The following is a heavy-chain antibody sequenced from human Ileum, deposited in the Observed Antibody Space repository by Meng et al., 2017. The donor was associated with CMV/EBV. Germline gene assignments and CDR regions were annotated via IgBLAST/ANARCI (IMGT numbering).Heavy chain of an antibody. J-gene: IGHJ3*02. V-gene: IGHV3-15*01. CDR3: ATEICGNNNCYPKGAFDI. Sequence: MNWVRQAPGKGLEWVGRIRSKTGGGTTDYAASVKGRFTMSRDDSINTLYLQMHSLKTEDTAAYYCATEICGNNNCYPKGAFDIWGQGTMVTVSS. D-gene: IGHD2-2*01. CDR2: IRSKTGGGTT.